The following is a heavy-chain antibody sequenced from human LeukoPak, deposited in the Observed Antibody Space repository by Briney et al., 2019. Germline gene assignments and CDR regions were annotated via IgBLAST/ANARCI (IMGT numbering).Heavy chain of an antibody. CDR2: IPYDGSNK. CDR1: GFTFSNYA. D-gene: IGHD4-11*01. Sequence: LLGGSLRLSCAASGFTFSNYAMHWVRQAPGKGLEWVAVIPYDGSNKYYADSVKGRFTISRDNPKNTLYLQMNSLRDEDTAVYYCASDYGNPDATDNWGQGTLVTVSS. V-gene: IGHV3-30-3*01. J-gene: IGHJ4*02. CDR3: ASDYGNPDATDN.